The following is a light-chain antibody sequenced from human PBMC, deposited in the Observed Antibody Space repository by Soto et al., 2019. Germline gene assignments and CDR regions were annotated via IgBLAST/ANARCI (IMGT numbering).Light chain of an antibody. CDR3: QQRSNWPFT. CDR2: DAS. V-gene: IGKV3-11*01. CDR1: QSVSSY. Sequence: EIVLTQSPATLSLSPGERATLSCRASQSVSSYLAWYKQKPGQAPRLLIYDASNRATGIPARFSGSGSGTDFTLTISSLEPEDFEVYYCQQRSNWPFTFGGGTKVEIK. J-gene: IGKJ4*01.